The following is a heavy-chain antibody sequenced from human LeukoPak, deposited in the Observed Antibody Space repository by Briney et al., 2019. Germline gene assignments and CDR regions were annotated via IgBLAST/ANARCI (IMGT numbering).Heavy chain of an antibody. CDR2: VYYSGNT. J-gene: IGHJ4*02. Sequence: PSETLSLTCSVSGASISTYYWSWIRQPPGKGLECIGSVYYSGNTYYNPSLKSRVTISVDTSKNQFSLKLSSVTAADTAVYYCARGDPDCSSTSCYGYWGQGTLVTVSS. D-gene: IGHD2-2*01. CDR3: ARGDPDCSSTSCYGY. V-gene: IGHV4-39*07. CDR1: GASISTYY.